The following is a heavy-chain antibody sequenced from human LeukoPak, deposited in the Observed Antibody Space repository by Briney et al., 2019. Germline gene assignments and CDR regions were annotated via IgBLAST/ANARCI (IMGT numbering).Heavy chain of an antibody. D-gene: IGHD3-16*02. V-gene: IGHV1-2*06. CDR3: ARDSSTFGGVIVSSASFDY. Sequence: ASVKVSCKASGYNFAGYYIHWVRQAPGQGLEWMGRINPRDGETNFAQKFQGRVTMTTDTSTSTAYMELRSLRSDDTAVYYCARDSSTFGGVIVSSASFDYWGQGTLVTVSS. CDR1: GYNFAGYY. CDR2: INPRDGET. J-gene: IGHJ4*02.